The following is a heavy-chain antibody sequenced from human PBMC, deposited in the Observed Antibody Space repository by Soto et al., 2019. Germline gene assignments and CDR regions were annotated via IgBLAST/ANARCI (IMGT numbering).Heavy chain of an antibody. V-gene: IGHV4-59*01. CDR2: IYYSGST. CDR1: GGSISSYY. Sequence: PSETLSLTCTASGGSISSYYWSWIRQPPGKGLEWIGYIYYSGSTNYNPSLKSRVTMSVDTSKNQFSLKLTSVNTADTAIYYCTRGGDPYKTGHWGQGTLVTVSS. D-gene: IGHD2-21*01. J-gene: IGHJ4*02. CDR3: TRGGDPYKTGH.